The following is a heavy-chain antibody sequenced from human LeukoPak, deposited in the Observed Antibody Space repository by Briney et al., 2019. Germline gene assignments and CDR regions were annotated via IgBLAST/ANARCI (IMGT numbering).Heavy chain of an antibody. J-gene: IGHJ4*02. Sequence: GESLKISCKGSGYSFTNYWIGWARQLPGKGLEWMGIIYPGDFDTRYSPSFQGQVTISADKSISTAYLQWSSLKASDTAMYYCARLMNDYGDYVGDYWGQGTLVTVSS. CDR3: ARLMNDYGDYVGDY. V-gene: IGHV5-51*01. CDR2: IYPGDFDT. CDR1: GYSFTNYW. D-gene: IGHD4-17*01.